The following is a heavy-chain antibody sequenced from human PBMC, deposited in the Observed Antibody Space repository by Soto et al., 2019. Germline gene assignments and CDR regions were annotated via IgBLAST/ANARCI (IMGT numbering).Heavy chain of an antibody. J-gene: IGHJ5*02. CDR3: ASSAA. CDR1: GFIFRSYG. CDR2: IWYDGSNT. Sequence: GGSLRLSCAASGFIFRSYGMHWVRQAPGKGLEWVAVIWYDGSNTYYADPVKGRFTISRDNSKNTLFLQMNSLRAEDTAVYYCASSAAWGRGTLVTVSS. D-gene: IGHD6-19*01. V-gene: IGHV3-33*01.